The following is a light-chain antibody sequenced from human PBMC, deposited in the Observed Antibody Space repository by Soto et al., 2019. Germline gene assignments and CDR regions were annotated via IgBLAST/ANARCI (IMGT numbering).Light chain of an antibody. CDR2: GAS. Sequence: VLTQSPGTLSLSPGETATLSCRASENISSIYVAWYQQKPGQAPTLLIYGASTRATGIPDRFSGSGSGTDFTLTIDRLEPEDFAVYYCQQNLNPKTFGQGTKVDIK. J-gene: IGKJ1*01. CDR1: ENISSIY. V-gene: IGKV3-20*01. CDR3: QQNLNPKT.